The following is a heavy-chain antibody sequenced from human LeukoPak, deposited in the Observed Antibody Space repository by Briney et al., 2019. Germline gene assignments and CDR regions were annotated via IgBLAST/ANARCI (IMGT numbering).Heavy chain of an antibody. CDR1: GYTLTELS. J-gene: IGHJ3*02. CDR3: ASQEKSMAYEGDGLDI. D-gene: IGHD2/OR15-2a*01. Sequence: GASVKVSCKVSGYTLTELSMHWVRQAPGKGLEWMGGFDPEDGETIYAQKFQGRVTMTEDTSTDTAYMELRSLRSDDTAVYYCASQEKSMAYEGDGLDIWGLGTMVTVSS. CDR2: FDPEDGET. V-gene: IGHV1-24*01.